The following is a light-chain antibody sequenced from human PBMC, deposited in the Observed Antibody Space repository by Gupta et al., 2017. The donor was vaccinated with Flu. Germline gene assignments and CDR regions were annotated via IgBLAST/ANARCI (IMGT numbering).Light chain of an antibody. CDR1: QRLVSSAVSTD. CDR2: HIS. CDR3: MQSTNWPYT. V-gene: IGKV2-30*01. Sequence: EVVLTQHPLFLPVTLRQPASISCRSSQRLVSSAVSTDLHWFHQRPGQAPRLLIYHISDRDSGVPDRFSGSGSGTDFTLNISRVEAEDVGVYYCMQSTNWPYTFGQGTKLEI. J-gene: IGKJ2*01.